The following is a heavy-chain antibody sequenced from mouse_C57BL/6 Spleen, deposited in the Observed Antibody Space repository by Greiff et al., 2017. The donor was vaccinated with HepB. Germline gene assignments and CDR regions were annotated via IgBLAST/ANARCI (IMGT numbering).Heavy chain of an antibody. CDR1: GFSLTSYG. D-gene: IGHD1-1*01. CDR3: ARTHYYGSSWFAY. Sequence: VQLQESGPGLVQPSQSLSITCTVSGFSLTSYGVHWVRQSPGKGLEWLGVIWSGGSTDYNAAFISRLSISKDNSKSQVFFKMNNLQADDTAIYYCARTHYYGSSWFAYWGQGTLVTVSA. J-gene: IGHJ3*01. V-gene: IGHV2-2*01. CDR2: IWSGGST.